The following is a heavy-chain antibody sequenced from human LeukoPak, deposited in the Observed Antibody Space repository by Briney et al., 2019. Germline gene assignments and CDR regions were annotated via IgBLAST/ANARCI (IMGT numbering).Heavy chain of an antibody. CDR3: ARGQLGYLDY. D-gene: IGHD1-1*01. CDR2: IYYSGST. J-gene: IGHJ4*02. Sequence: PSETLSLTCTVSGGSISSGGYYWSWIRQHPGKGLEWIGYIYYSGSTYYNPSLKSRVTISVDTSKNQFSLKLSSVTAADTAVYYCARGQLGYLDYWGQGTLVTVSS. V-gene: IGHV4-31*03. CDR1: GGSISSGGYY.